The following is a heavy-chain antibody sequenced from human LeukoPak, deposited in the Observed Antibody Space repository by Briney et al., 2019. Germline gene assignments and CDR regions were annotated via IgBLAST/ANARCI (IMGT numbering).Heavy chain of an antibody. J-gene: IGHJ4*02. D-gene: IGHD2-2*01. CDR1: GGSFSGYY. CDR3: ARRGVVPAASFDY. Sequence: SGTLSLTCAVYGGSFSGYYWSWIRQPPGKGLEWIGEINHSGSTNYNPSLKSRVTISVDTSKNQFSLKLSSMTAADTAVYYCARRGVVPAASFDYWGQGTLVTVSS. CDR2: INHSGST. V-gene: IGHV4-34*01.